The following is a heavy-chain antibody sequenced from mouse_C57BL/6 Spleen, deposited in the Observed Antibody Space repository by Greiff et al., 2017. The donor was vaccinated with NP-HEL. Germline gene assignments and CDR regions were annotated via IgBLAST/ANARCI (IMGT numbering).Heavy chain of an antibody. J-gene: IGHJ4*01. V-gene: IGHV1-54*01. CDR2: INPGSGGT. CDR3: ARRNYYGSHYYAMDY. CDR1: GYAFTNYL. D-gene: IGHD1-1*01. Sequence: QVQLQQSGAELVRPGTSVKVSCKASGYAFTNYLIEWVKQRPGQGLEWIGVINPGSGGTNYNEKFKGKATLTADKSSSTAYMQLSSLTSEDSAVYFCARRNYYGSHYYAMDYWGQGTSVTVSS.